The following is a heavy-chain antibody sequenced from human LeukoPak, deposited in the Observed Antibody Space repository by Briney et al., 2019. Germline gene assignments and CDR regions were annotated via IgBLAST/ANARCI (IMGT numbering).Heavy chain of an antibody. J-gene: IGHJ4*02. CDR2: ISYSGNT. V-gene: IGHV4-59*08. Sequence: PSETLSLTCTVSGDSVSSDYWSWIRQPPGKGLEWIAYISYSGNTNYNPSLKSRVTISVDTSRNQVSLKLKSVTAADTAVFYCARHNPKSLGNFDYWGRGTVVSVSS. CDR1: GDSVSSDY. D-gene: IGHD1-14*01. CDR3: ARHNPKSLGNFDY.